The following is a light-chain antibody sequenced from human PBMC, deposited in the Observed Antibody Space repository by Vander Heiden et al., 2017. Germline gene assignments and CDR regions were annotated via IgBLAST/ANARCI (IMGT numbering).Light chain of an antibody. Sequence: IVLPQSPATLSWYPAKRHILPCRASQSVSSYLAWYQQKPGHSPRLLIYDASKRATGIPARFSGSGSGTDFTLTISSLEPEDFVVYYCQQRSNWPPLTFGGGTKVEIK. V-gene: IGKV3-11*01. CDR1: QSVSSY. CDR3: QQRSNWPPLT. J-gene: IGKJ4*01. CDR2: DAS.